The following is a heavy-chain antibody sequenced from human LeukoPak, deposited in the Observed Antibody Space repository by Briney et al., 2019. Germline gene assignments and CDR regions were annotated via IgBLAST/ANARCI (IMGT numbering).Heavy chain of an antibody. D-gene: IGHD1-26*01. CDR1: GFTFSSYS. CDR3: ARGVIVGAAFYFDY. V-gene: IGHV3-21*01. Sequence: GGSLRPSCAASGFTFSSYSMNWVRQAPGKGLEWVSSISSSSSYIYYADSVKGRFTISRDNAKNSLYLQMNSLRAEDTAVYYCARGVIVGAAFYFDYWGQGTLVTVSS. J-gene: IGHJ4*02. CDR2: ISSSSSYI.